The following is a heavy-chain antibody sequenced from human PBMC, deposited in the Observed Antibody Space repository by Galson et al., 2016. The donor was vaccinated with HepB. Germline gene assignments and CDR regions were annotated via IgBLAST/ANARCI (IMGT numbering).Heavy chain of an antibody. J-gene: IGHJ6*04. CDR3: VRGSYSSDWYRTSAYDFGIDV. CDR2: IYTAGDT. D-gene: IGHD6-19*01. CDR1: GFSFSNYD. V-gene: IGHV3-13*01. Sequence: SLRLSCAASGFSFSNYDMYWVRQPPGKGLEWVSSIYTAGDTYYQDSVEGRFTVSRENAKDSLYLQMNSLIAGDTAVYYCVRGSYSSDWYRTSAYDFGIDVWGKGTPVTVSS.